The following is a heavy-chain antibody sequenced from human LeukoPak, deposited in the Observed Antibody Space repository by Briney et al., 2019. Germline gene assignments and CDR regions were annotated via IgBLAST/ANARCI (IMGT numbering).Heavy chain of an antibody. Sequence: GGSLRLSCAASGFTFSTNYMSWVRQAPGKGLEWVAGLSGSGGGTNYADSVKGRFTISRDNSKNTLYLQMNSLRAEDTAVYFCAKRGVVIRVILVGFHREPYYFDSWGQGALVTVSS. J-gene: IGHJ4*02. CDR3: AKRGVVIRVILVGFHREPYYFDS. V-gene: IGHV3-23*01. CDR1: GFTFSTNY. D-gene: IGHD3-22*01. CDR2: LSGSGGGT.